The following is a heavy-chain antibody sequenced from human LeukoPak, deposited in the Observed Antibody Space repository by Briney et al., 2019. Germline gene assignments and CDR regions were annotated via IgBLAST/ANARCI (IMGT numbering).Heavy chain of an antibody. CDR3: ARDELYSSGYYYHTFDY. CDR1: GYTFSRYG. CDR2: ISGYNEKT. V-gene: IGHV1-18*01. D-gene: IGHD3-22*01. J-gene: IGHJ4*02. Sequence: GASVKVSCKASGYTFSRYGINWVRQAPGQGLEWMGWISGYNEKTNYAQKFQGRVTMTTDTSTSTAYMELRRLRSDDTAVYYCARDELYSSGYYYHTFDYWGQGTLVTVSS.